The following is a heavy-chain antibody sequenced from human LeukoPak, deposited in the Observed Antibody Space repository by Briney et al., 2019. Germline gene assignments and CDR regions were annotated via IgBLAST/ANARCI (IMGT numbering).Heavy chain of an antibody. CDR3: ARDAFDI. Sequence: PSETMSLTCAVYAGSFSGYYWNWIRQPQGKGLEWNGEINHSGSTNYNPSLKSRVTISVDTSKNQFSLKLSSVTAAETAGNDWARDAFDIWGQGTMATVSS. V-gene: IGHV4-34*01. J-gene: IGHJ3*02. CDR2: INHSGST. CDR1: AGSFSGYY.